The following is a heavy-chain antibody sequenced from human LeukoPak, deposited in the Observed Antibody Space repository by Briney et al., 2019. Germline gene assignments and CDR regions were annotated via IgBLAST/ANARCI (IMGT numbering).Heavy chain of an antibody. V-gene: IGHV3-23*01. CDR2: ISGGGINT. CDR3: ARGLQQFDY. Sequence: QPGESLRLSCAASKFTVSTYGMTWVHQAPGRGLEWVSGISGGGINTYYADSVKGRFTISRDNSKGTLYLQMNSLRVEDTAVYYCARGLQQFDYWGQGTLVTVSS. D-gene: IGHD5-18*01. J-gene: IGHJ4*02. CDR1: KFTVSTYG.